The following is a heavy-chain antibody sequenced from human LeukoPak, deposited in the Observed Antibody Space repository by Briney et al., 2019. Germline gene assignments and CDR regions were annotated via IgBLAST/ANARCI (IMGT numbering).Heavy chain of an antibody. D-gene: IGHD3-10*01. Sequence: SQTLSLTCAVSGGSISSGGYSWSWIRQPPGKGLEWIGYIYHSGSTYYNPSLKSRVTISVDRSKNQFSLKLSSVTAADTAVYYCAKDPKVLLWFGELLSDSRFDYWGQGTLVTVSS. CDR2: IYHSGST. CDR3: AKDPKVLLWFGELLSDSRFDY. CDR1: GGSISSGGYS. V-gene: IGHV4-30-2*01. J-gene: IGHJ4*02.